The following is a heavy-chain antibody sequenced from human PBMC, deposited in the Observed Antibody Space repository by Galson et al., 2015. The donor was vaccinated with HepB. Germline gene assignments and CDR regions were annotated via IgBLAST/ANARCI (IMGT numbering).Heavy chain of an antibody. V-gene: IGHV4-61*08. J-gene: IGHJ4*02. D-gene: IGHD1-14*01. CDR1: GGSVSNGDYY. Sequence: SETLSLTCTVSGGSVSNGDYYWSWVRQPPGKGLEWIGYIYYTGSTNYNSSLKSRVTISIDTSKKQFSLKLTSLTAADTAVYYCARVDNNGLHRYQFDSWGQGTLVIVSS. CDR3: ARVDNNGLHRYQFDS. CDR2: IYYTGST.